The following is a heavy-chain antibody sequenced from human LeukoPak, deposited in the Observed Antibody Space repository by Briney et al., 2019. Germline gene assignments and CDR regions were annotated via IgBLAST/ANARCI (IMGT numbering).Heavy chain of an antibody. CDR1: GFTFSGSG. Sequence: PGGSLTLSCAASGFTFSGSGMHWVRQASGKGLEWVGRIRSKANSYATAYAASVKGRFTISRDDSKNTAYLQMNSLKTEDTAVYYCTRPGSSTSDYWGQGTLVTVSS. CDR2: IRSKANSYAT. V-gene: IGHV3-73*01. J-gene: IGHJ4*02. CDR3: TRPGSSTSDY. D-gene: IGHD6-6*01.